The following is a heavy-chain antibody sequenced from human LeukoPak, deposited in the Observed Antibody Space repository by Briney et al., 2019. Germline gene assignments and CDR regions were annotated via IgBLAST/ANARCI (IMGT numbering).Heavy chain of an antibody. CDR2: INHSGST. V-gene: IGHV4-34*01. CDR3: ARWEGGSYYDFDY. Sequence: SETLSLTCAVYGGSFSGYYWSWICQPPGKGLEWIGEINHSGSTNYNPSLKGRVTIPVDTSKNQFSLKLSSVTAADTAVYYCARWEGGSYYDFDYWGQGTLVTVSS. D-gene: IGHD1-26*01. J-gene: IGHJ4*02. CDR1: GGSFSGYY.